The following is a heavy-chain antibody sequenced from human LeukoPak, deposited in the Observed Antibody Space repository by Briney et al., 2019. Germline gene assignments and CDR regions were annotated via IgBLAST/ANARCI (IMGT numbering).Heavy chain of an antibody. Sequence: SETLSLTCAVYGGSFSGYYWSWIRQPPGKGLEWIGEINHSGSTNYNPSLKSRVTISVDTSKNQFSLKLSSVTAADTAVYYCAIVFHLPGGYYYGSGSYSKGPNWFDPWGQGTLVTVSS. CDR2: INHSGST. D-gene: IGHD3-10*01. V-gene: IGHV4-34*01. CDR1: GGSFSGYY. CDR3: AIVFHLPGGYYYGSGSYSKGPNWFDP. J-gene: IGHJ5*02.